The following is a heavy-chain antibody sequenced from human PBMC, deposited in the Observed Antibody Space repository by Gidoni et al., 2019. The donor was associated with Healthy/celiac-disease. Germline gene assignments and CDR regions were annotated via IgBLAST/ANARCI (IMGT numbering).Heavy chain of an antibody. D-gene: IGHD3-10*01. CDR2: ISGSGGST. J-gene: IGHJ5*02. V-gene: IGHV3-23*01. Sequence: EVQLLESGGGLVQPGGSLRLSCAASGFTFRSYAMSWVRQAPGKGLEWVPAISGSGGSTYYADSVKGRFTISRDNSKNTLYLQMNSLRAEDTAVYYCAKDPNLWFGGSWFDPWGQGTLVTVSS. CDR3: AKDPNLWFGGSWFDP. CDR1: GFTFRSYA.